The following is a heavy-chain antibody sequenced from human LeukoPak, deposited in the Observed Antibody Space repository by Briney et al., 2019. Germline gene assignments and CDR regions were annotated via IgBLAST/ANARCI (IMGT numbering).Heavy chain of an antibody. V-gene: IGHV1-8*02. CDR2: MNPNSGNT. CDR1: GYTFTSCY. Sequence: ASVKVSCKAPGYTFTSCYMHWVRQATGQGLEWMGWMNPNSGNTGYAQKFQGRVTMTRNTSISTAYMELSSLRSEDTAVYYCARGDRGYGMDVWGQGTTVTVSS. CDR3: ARGDRGYGMDV. J-gene: IGHJ6*02.